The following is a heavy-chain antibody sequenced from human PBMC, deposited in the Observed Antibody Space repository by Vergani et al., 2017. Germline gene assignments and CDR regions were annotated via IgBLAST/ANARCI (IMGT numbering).Heavy chain of an antibody. CDR1: GGSISSGSYY. V-gene: IGHV4-61*02. CDR3: ARSREQWPYYFDY. J-gene: IGHJ4*02. Sequence: QVQLQESGPGLVKPSQTLSLTCTVSGGSISSGSYYWSWIRQPAGKGLEWIGRIYTSGSTNYNPSLKSRVTISVDTSKNQFSLKLSSVTAADTPVYYCARSREQWPYYFDYWGQGTLVTVSS. D-gene: IGHD6-19*01. CDR2: IYTSGST.